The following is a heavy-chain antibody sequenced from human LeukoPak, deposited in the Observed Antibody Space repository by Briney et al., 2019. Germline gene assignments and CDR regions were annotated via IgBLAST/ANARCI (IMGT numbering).Heavy chain of an antibody. Sequence: SETLSLTCTVSGGSISSSSYYWGWIRQPPGEGLEWIGTIYYSGTTYYNPSLGSRVTISLDTSKNQFSLKLTSVTAADTAVYYCARRSTKEPGFDFWGQRTVVRVSS. CDR3: ARRSTKEPGFDF. J-gene: IGHJ4*02. V-gene: IGHV4-39*01. CDR1: GGSISSSSYY. D-gene: IGHD1-26*01. CDR2: IYYSGTT.